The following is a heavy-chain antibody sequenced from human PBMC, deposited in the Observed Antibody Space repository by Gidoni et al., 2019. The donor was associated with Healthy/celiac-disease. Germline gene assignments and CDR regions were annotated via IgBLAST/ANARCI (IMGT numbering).Heavy chain of an antibody. CDR2: IYPGDSET. D-gene: IGHD4-17*01. CDR3: ARTTVQNGEDAFDI. J-gene: IGHJ3*02. Sequence: EVQLVQSGAEVKKPGASLKISCKGSGYSFTSYWIGWVRQMPGKGLEWMGIIYPGDSETRYSPAFQGQVTISDDKSISTAYLQWSSLKASDTAMYYCARTTVQNGEDAFDIWGQGTMVTVSS. CDR1: GYSFTSYW. V-gene: IGHV5-51*01.